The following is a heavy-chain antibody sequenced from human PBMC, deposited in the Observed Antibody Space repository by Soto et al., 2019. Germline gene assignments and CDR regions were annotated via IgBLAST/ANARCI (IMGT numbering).Heavy chain of an antibody. Sequence: QVQLVESGGGLVQPGGSLRLSCAASGFTFSDYDMRWIRQAPGKGLEGVSYISSSGSTIYYADSVKGRFTISRDNAKNSLYLQMNSLRAEDTAVYYCARDVSPLFEDGSGGSCYRWFDPWGQGTLVTVSS. V-gene: IGHV3-11*01. CDR2: ISSSGSTI. J-gene: IGHJ5*02. CDR3: ARDVSPLFEDGSGGSCYRWFDP. D-gene: IGHD2-15*01. CDR1: GFTFSDYD.